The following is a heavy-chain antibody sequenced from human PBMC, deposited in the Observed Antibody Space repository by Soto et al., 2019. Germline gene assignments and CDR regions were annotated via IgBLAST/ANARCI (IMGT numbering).Heavy chain of an antibody. D-gene: IGHD2-15*01. CDR1: GFTFDDYG. Sequence: AGGSLRLSCAASGFTFDDYGMSWVRQAPGKGLEWVSGINWNGGSTGYADSVKGRFTISRDNAKNSLYLQMNSQRAEDTALYYCASAAALTYYYYGMDVWGQGTTVTVSS. CDR3: ASAAALTYYYYGMDV. V-gene: IGHV3-20*04. J-gene: IGHJ6*02. CDR2: INWNGGST.